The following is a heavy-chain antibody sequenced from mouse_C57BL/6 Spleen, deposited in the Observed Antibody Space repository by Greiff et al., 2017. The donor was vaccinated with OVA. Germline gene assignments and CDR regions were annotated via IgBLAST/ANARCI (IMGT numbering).Heavy chain of an antibody. CDR1: GYTFTDYY. D-gene: IGHD2-2*01. J-gene: IGHJ4*01. CDR2: INPNNGGT. CDR3: VGYRYAMDY. V-gene: IGHV1-26*01. Sequence: EVQLQQSGPELVKPGASVKISCKASGYTFTDYYMNWVKQSHGKSLEWIGDINPNNGGTSYNQKFKGKATLTVDKSSSTAYMELRSLTSDDSAVYYCVGYRYAMDYWGQGTSVTVSS.